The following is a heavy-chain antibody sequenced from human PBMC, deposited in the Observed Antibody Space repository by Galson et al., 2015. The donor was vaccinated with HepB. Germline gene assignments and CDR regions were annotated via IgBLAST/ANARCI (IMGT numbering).Heavy chain of an antibody. J-gene: IGHJ4*02. Sequence: SLRLSCAASGFTFSDYYMSWIRQAPGKGLEWVSYISSSSSYTNYADSVKGRFTISRDNAKNSLYLQMNSLRAEDTALYYCAREGSGYSSGWHPYYFDYWGQGTLVTVSS. V-gene: IGHV3-11*05. CDR2: ISSSSSYT. CDR3: AREGSGYSSGWHPYYFDY. CDR1: GFTFSDYY. D-gene: IGHD6-19*01.